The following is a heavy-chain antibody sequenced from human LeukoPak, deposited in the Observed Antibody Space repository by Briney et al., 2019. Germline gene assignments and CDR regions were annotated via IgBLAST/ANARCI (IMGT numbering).Heavy chain of an antibody. J-gene: IGHJ4*02. D-gene: IGHD6-25*01. CDR1: GFTFSSYV. V-gene: IGHV3-74*03. CDR2: ISHDATIT. CDR3: ARDSDNGAAFDY. Sequence: PGGSLRLSCAASGFTFSSYVMHWVRQAPGKGLIRVSRISHDATITTYADSVKGRFTISRDNAKKSLYLQMNSLRAEDTAVYYCARDSDNGAAFDYWGQGTLVTVSS.